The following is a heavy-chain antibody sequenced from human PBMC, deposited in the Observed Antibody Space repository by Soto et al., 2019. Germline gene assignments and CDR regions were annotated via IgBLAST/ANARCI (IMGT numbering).Heavy chain of an antibody. Sequence: AASVKVSCKASGYTFTGYYMHWVRQAPGQGLEWMGWINPNSGGTNYAQKFQGWVTMTRDTSISTAYMELSRLRSDDTAVYYCARDGGYCSSTSCYTYYYYGMDVWGQGTTVTVSS. CDR3: ARDGGYCSSTSCYTYYYYGMDV. D-gene: IGHD2-2*02. CDR1: GYTFTGYY. CDR2: INPNSGGT. J-gene: IGHJ6*02. V-gene: IGHV1-2*04.